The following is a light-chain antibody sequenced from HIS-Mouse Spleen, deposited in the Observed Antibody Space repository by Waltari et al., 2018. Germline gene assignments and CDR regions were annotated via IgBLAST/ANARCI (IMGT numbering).Light chain of an antibody. J-gene: IGLJ1*01. Sequence: SYVLTQPPSVSVAPGKTARITCGGNNIGSKSVHWYQQKPGQAPVLVVYDDSDRPSWIPERFSGSNSGNTATLTISRVEAGDEAEYYCQVWDSSSDHYVFGTGTKVTVL. V-gene: IGLV3-21*03. CDR3: QVWDSSSDHYV. CDR2: DDS. CDR1: NIGSKS.